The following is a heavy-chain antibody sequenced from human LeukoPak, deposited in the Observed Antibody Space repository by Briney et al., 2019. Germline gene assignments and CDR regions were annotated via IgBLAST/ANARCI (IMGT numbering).Heavy chain of an antibody. Sequence: KAGGSLRLSCAASGFTFSSFWMHWVRQAPGKGLVWVSHSNSDGRTTDYADSVRGRSTISRDNAKNTLYLQMNSLTVEDTAVYYCARSSRQQPTTWWYFDLWGRGTLVTVSS. V-gene: IGHV3-74*01. CDR1: GFTFSSFW. CDR3: ARSSRQQPTTWWYFDL. J-gene: IGHJ2*01. D-gene: IGHD6-13*01. CDR2: SNSDGRTT.